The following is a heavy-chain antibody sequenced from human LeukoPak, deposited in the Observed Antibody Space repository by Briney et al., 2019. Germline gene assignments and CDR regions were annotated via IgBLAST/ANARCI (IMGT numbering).Heavy chain of an antibody. D-gene: IGHD1-26*01. V-gene: IGHV1-18*01. Sequence: ASVKVSCKASGYTFTSYGISWVRQAPGQGLEWMGWISAYNGNTNYAQKLQGRVTMTTDTSTSTAYMELRCLRSDDTAVYYCARDIKPIVGASYFDYWGQGTLVTVSS. CDR2: ISAYNGNT. CDR3: ARDIKPIVGASYFDY. CDR1: GYTFTSYG. J-gene: IGHJ4*02.